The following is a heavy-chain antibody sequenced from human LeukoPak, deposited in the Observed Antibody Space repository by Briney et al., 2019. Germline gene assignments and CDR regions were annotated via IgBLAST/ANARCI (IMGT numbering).Heavy chain of an antibody. Sequence: SETLSLTCTVSGYSIRSGYYWGWIRQPPGKGLEWIGSIYHSGSTNYNPSLKSRVTISVDTSKNQFSLKLSSVTAADTAVYYCARAPRYYDILTGYYSKNWFDPWGQGTLVTVSS. CDR3: ARAPRYYDILTGYYSKNWFDP. V-gene: IGHV4-38-2*02. CDR2: IYHSGST. J-gene: IGHJ5*02. CDR1: GYSIRSGYY. D-gene: IGHD3-9*01.